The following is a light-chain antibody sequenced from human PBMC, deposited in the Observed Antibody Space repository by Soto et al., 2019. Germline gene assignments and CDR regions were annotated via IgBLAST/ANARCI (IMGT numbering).Light chain of an antibody. V-gene: IGKV1-39*01. CDR1: QSISSY. Sequence: DIQVTQSPSYLSASVGDRVTITCRASQSISSYLNWYQQKPGKAPKLLIYAASSLQSGVPSRFSGSGSGTDFTLTISSLQPEDFTTYYCQQSYSTPVAFGQGTKVDIK. CDR2: AAS. CDR3: QQSYSTPVA. J-gene: IGKJ1*01.